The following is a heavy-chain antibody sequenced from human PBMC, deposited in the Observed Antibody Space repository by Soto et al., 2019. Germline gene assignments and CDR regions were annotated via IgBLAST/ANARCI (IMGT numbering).Heavy chain of an antibody. CDR1: GFTFRTYG. CDR3: AGSPYYANNDYPDY. D-gene: IGHD3-22*01. Sequence: GGSLRLSCAASGFTFRTYGIHWIRQAPGKGLEWVAVLSYDGSKEFYADSVKGRFTISRDISKSTVYLQMNNLRAEDTAVYYCAGSPYYANNDYPDYWGQGTLVTVSS. V-gene: IGHV3-30*03. CDR2: LSYDGSKE. J-gene: IGHJ4*02.